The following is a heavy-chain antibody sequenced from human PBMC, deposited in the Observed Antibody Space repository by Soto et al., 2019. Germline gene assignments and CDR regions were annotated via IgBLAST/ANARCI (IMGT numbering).Heavy chain of an antibody. CDR2: VNPSGGHT. CDR1: GDTFTDYY. J-gene: IGHJ4*02. D-gene: IGHD2-21*02. V-gene: IGHV1-46*01. CDR3: ARGGHVVVVTAALDY. Sequence: QVQLVQSGAEVKKPGASVKVSCKASGDTFTDYYMQWVRQAPGQWLEWMGTVNPSGGHTTYAQHFLGRMTMTRDTSTSTLYMELTSLTSEDTAVYYCARGGHVVVVTAALDYWGQGTLVTVSS.